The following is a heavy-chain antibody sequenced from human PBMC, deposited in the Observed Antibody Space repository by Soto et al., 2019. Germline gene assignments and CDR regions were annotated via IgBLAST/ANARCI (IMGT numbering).Heavy chain of an antibody. CDR1: GFSLRSQW. CDR3: SVSIFGVVHY. V-gene: IGHV3-74*01. D-gene: IGHD3-3*01. Sequence: GGSLRLSCAASGFSLRSQWMHWIRQAPGKGLEWVSRTSPDGSTIYADSVKGRFTISRDNAKNTVYLQMNSLRAEDTAMYYCSVSIFGVVHYWGQGTLVTVSS. J-gene: IGHJ4*02. CDR2: TSPDGST.